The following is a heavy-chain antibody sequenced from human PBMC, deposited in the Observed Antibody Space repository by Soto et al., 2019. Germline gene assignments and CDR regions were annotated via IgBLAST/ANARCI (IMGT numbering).Heavy chain of an antibody. D-gene: IGHD1-26*01. J-gene: IGHJ6*02. CDR2: IVPISGTA. CDR3: ARELVGGSSAYYYGMDV. V-gene: IGHV1-69*01. CDR1: GGTFSSHA. Sequence: QVQLVQSGAEVQRPGSSVKVSCKASGGTFSSHAISWVRQAPGQGREWMGGIVPISGTADYAQEFQGRLSIIADDFTNTAYMELSNLKSEDTAVYYCARELVGGSSAYYYGMDVWGQGTTVTVSS.